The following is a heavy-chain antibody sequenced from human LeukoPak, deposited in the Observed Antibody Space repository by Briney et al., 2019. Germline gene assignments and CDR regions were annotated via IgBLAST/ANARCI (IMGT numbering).Heavy chain of an antibody. CDR1: GYTFTGYY. D-gene: IGHD1-20*01. V-gene: IGHV1-2*02. Sequence: ASVKVSCKASGYTFTGYYMHWVRQAPGQGLEWMGWINPNSGGTNYAQKFQGRVTMTRDTSISTAYMELSRLRSDDTAVYYCARSWYNWNDWGAFDIWGQGTMVTVSS. CDR3: ARSWYNWNDWGAFDI. CDR2: INPNSGGT. J-gene: IGHJ3*02.